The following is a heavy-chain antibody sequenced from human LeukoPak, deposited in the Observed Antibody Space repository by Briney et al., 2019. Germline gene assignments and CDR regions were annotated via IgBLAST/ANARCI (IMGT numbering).Heavy chain of an antibody. CDR1: GYTISSGYY. V-gene: IGHV4-38-2*01. D-gene: IGHD2-2*01. Sequence: SETLSLTCGVSGYTISSGYYWGWIRQPPGEGLGGIVSNYHRGSTYYNPSVKGRVTISADTSKNQLSLKLRSLTAADTAVYYCARHVVVGPAAPEKLNWCDPWGQGILVSVPS. CDR2: NYHRGST. J-gene: IGHJ5*02. CDR3: ARHVVVGPAAPEKLNWCDP.